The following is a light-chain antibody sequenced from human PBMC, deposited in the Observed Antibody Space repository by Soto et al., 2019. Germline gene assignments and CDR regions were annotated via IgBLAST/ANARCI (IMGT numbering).Light chain of an antibody. V-gene: IGKV3-15*01. Sequence: EIVMTQSPATLSVSPGESATLSCRASQTVGSNLAWYQQKRGQAPRLLIYGASTRATGIPGRFSGSGSGTEVTLTISSLQDEDFAVYYCQQYDRWVTFGPGTKVDIK. CDR2: GAS. CDR1: QTVGSN. CDR3: QQYDRWVT. J-gene: IGKJ3*01.